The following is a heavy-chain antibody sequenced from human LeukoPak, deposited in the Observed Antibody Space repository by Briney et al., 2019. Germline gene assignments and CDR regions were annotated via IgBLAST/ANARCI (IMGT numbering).Heavy chain of an antibody. V-gene: IGHV3-53*01. Sequence: GGSLRLSCAASGFTFSSNYMSWVRQAPGKGLEWVSVIYTGGDTNYADAVKGRLSISRDNSKNTLYLQMNTQTAEDTAVYYCARASGYSGYAPVDFWGQGTLVTVSS. D-gene: IGHD5-12*01. CDR3: ARASGYSGYAPVDF. CDR2: IYTGGDT. CDR1: GFTFSSNY. J-gene: IGHJ4*02.